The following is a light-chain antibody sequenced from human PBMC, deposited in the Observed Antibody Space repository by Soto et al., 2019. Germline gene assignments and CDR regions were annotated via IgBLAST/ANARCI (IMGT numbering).Light chain of an antibody. J-gene: IGLJ1*01. CDR3: CSYAGTPYV. Sequence: QSALTQPRSVSASPGQSVTISCTGTRSDVGGYNYVSWYQHHPGKAPKLLIYGVSERPSGVPDLFSGSKSGNTASLTISGLQAEDEADYYCCSYAGTPYVFGTGTKLTVL. V-gene: IGLV2-11*01. CDR1: RSDVGGYNY. CDR2: GVS.